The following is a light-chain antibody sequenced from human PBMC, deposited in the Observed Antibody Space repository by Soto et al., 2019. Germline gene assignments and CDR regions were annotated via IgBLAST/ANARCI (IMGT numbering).Light chain of an antibody. CDR2: TDI. CDR1: DSNIGSNA. CDR3: AAWDDSLKGWV. J-gene: IGLJ3*02. Sequence: QPVLTQPPSASGTPGQRVTFSCSGSDSNIGSNAVSWYQHLPGAAPKLLIYTDIQRPSGVPDRFSGSRSGTSASLAISGLHSEDEATYYCAAWDDSLKGWVFGGGTKLTVL. V-gene: IGLV1-44*01.